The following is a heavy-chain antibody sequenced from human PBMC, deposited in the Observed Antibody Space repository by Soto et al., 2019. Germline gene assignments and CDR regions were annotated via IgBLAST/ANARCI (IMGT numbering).Heavy chain of an antibody. V-gene: IGHV1-18*01. Sequence: ASVKVSCKASGYTFTSYDINWVRQATGQGLEWMGWMNANSGNTDYAQKLQGRVTMTTDTSTSTAYMELRSLRSDDTAVYYCARDRGDSGYDSAFDYWGQGTLVTVSS. CDR2: MNANSGNT. CDR3: ARDRGDSGYDSAFDY. CDR1: GYTFTSYD. D-gene: IGHD5-12*01. J-gene: IGHJ4*02.